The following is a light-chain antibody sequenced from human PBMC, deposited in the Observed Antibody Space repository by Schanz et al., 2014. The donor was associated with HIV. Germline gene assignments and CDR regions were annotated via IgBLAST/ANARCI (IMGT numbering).Light chain of an antibody. J-gene: IGLJ3*02. CDR3: SSYAGTNNLWV. V-gene: IGLV2-8*01. Sequence: QSALTQPPSASGSPGQSVTISCTGTSSDVGDYNYVSWYQQHPGKAPKIMIFVVSKRPSGVPDRFSGSKSGNTASLTVSGLQAEDEADYYCSSYAGTNNLWVFGGGTKLTVL. CDR2: VVS. CDR1: SSDVGDYNY.